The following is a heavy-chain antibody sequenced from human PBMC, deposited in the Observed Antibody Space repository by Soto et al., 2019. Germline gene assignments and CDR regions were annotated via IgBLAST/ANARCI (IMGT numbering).Heavy chain of an antibody. V-gene: IGHV3-11*01. J-gene: IGHJ4*02. Sequence: QEHLVESGGGLVKPGGPLRLSCATSGFTFSDYYMSWIRRAPGKGLEWVAYISSSGTTIQYADSVKGRFTISRDNVKDTLYLLIDNLRAEDTAVYYCARDLRFVDLHYYFDLWGQGTLVTVST. CDR1: GFTFSDYY. CDR2: ISSSGTTI. CDR3: ARDLRFVDLHYYFDL. D-gene: IGHD3-10*01.